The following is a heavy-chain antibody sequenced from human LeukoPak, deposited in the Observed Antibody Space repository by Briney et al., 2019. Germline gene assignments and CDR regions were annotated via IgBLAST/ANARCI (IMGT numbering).Heavy chain of an antibody. CDR3: ALYYDILTGYYT. D-gene: IGHD3-9*01. CDR1: GYTFTGYY. J-gene: IGHJ5*02. CDR2: INPNSGGT. Sequence: ASVKVSCKASGYTFTGYYMHWVRQAPGQGLEWMGWINPNSGGTNYALKFQGRVTMTRDTSISTAYMELSRLRSDDTAVYYCALYYDILTGYYTWGQGTLVTVSS. V-gene: IGHV1-2*02.